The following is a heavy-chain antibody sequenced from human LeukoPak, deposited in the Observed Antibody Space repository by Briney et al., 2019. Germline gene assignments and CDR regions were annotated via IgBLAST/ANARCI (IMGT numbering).Heavy chain of an antibody. V-gene: IGHV1-2*02. CDR3: ARNEVPNDAFDI. J-gene: IGHJ3*02. CDR1: GCTFTGYY. D-gene: IGHD2-2*01. Sequence: RASVKVSCKASGCTFTGYYMHWVRQAPGQGLEWMGWINPNSGGTNYAQKFQGRVTMTRDTSISTAYMELSRLRSDDTAVYYCARNEVPNDAFDIWGQGTMVTVSS. CDR2: INPNSGGT.